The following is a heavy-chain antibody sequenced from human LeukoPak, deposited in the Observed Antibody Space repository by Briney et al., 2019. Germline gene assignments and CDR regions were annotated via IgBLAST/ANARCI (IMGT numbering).Heavy chain of an antibody. CDR2: ISYDGSNK. Sequence: PGGSLRLSCAASGFTFSSYGMHWVRQAPGKGLEWVAVISYDGSNKYYADSVKGRFTISRDNSKNTLYLQMNSLRAEDTAVYYCAKDWGPAAPLGWGQGTLVTVSS. J-gene: IGHJ4*02. CDR3: AKDWGPAAPLG. V-gene: IGHV3-30*18. CDR1: GFTFSSYG. D-gene: IGHD2-2*01.